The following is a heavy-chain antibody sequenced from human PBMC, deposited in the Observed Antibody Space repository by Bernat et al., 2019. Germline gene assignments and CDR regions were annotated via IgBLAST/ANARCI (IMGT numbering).Heavy chain of an antibody. V-gene: IGHV2-70*15. D-gene: IGHD3-22*01. CDR1: GFSLSTSGMC. J-gene: IGHJ4*02. CDR3: ARIYGNYYDSSGYLADY. Sequence: QVTLRESGPALVKPTQTLTLTCTFSGFSLSTSGMCVSWIRQPPGKALEWLARVDWDDDKYYSTSLKTRLTISKDTSKNQVVLTMTIMDPVDTATYYCARIYGNYYDSSGYLADYWGQGTLVTVSS. CDR2: VDWDDDK.